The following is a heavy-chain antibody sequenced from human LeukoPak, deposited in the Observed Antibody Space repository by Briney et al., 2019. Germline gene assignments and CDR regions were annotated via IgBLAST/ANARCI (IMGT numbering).Heavy chain of an antibody. V-gene: IGHV4-31*01. CDR2: IYYSGIT. CDR1: GGSISSGGYY. J-gene: IGHJ4*02. CDR3: ARGAAARAPFDY. D-gene: IGHD2-2*01. Sequence: SQTLSLTCTVSGGSISSGGYYWSWIRQHPGKGLEWIGYIYYSGITYYNPSLKSPLTISVHTSTNQFSLKLSSVTAADTAVYYCARGAAARAPFDYWGQGTLVTVSS.